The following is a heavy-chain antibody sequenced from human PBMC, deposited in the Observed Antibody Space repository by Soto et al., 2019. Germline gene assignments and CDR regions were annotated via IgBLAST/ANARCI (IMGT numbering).Heavy chain of an antibody. CDR3: EMSLVFVDPAYMDV. J-gene: IGHJ6*03. V-gene: IGHV1-69*08. CDR2: SIPIQGTA. CDR1: GGTFTSYI. D-gene: IGHD2-21*01. Sequence: QVQLVQSGAEVKKPGSSVKVSCEASGGTFTSYIFTWVRQAPGQGLEWMGRSIPIQGTADYALKFQDRVRMAEDKSTNAPYMELRGLRPDDTAVYYCEMSLVFVDPAYMDVWGKGTTVTVS.